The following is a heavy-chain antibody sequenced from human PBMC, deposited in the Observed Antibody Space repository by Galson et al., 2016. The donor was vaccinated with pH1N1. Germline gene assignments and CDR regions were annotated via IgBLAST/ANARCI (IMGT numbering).Heavy chain of an antibody. CDR1: GFSLSTSGVG. CDR2: IYWNDDK. D-gene: IGHD4-17*01. V-gene: IGHV2-5*01. Sequence: PALVKHTQTLTLTCTFSGFSLSTSGVGVGWIRQPPGKALEWLALIYWNDDKRYSPSLKSRLTITKDTSKNQVVLTMTNMDPVDTATYYCAHSLYGDYVGWFDPWGQGTLVTVSS. CDR3: AHSLYGDYVGWFDP. J-gene: IGHJ5*02.